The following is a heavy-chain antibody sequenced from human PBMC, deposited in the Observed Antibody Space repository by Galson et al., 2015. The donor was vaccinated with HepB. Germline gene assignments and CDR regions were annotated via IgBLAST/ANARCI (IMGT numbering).Heavy chain of an antibody. Sequence: SLRLSCAASGFTVSSNYLSWVRQAPGKGLEWVSVSYSGGSTYYADSVKGRFTISRHNSKNTLYLQMNSLRAEDTAVYYCARASFWFGELARYYYYGMDVWGQGTTVTVSS. V-gene: IGHV3-53*04. CDR3: ARASFWFGELARYYYYGMDV. CDR1: GFTVSSNY. D-gene: IGHD3-10*01. J-gene: IGHJ6*01. CDR2: SYSGGST.